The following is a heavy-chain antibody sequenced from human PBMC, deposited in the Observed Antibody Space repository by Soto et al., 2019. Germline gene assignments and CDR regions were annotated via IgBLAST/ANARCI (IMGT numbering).Heavy chain of an antibody. D-gene: IGHD3-3*02. J-gene: IGHJ6*03. V-gene: IGHV1-18*01. CDR1: GYTFTSYG. Sequence: ASVKVSCKASGYTFTSYGISWVRQAPGQGLEWMGWISAYNGNTNYAQKLQGRVTMTTDTSTSTAYMELRSLRSDDTAVYYCARVSPPYYYYYYYMDVWGKGTTVTVSS. CDR2: ISAYNGNT. CDR3: ARVSPPYYYYYYYMDV.